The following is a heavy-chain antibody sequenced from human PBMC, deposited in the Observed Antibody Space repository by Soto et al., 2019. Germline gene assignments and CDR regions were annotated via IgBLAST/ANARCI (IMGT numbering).Heavy chain of an antibody. CDR2: INPSGGGT. D-gene: IGHD4-4*01. Sequence: ASVKVSCKASGYTFSTYYMHWVRQAPGQGYEWMGIINPSGGGTTYAQKFQGRVTMTRDTSTTTVYMELSSLKSEDTAVYYCARYDYNGYYFDYWGQGTLVTVSS. J-gene: IGHJ4*02. CDR3: ARYDYNGYYFDY. V-gene: IGHV1-46*01. CDR1: GYTFSTYY.